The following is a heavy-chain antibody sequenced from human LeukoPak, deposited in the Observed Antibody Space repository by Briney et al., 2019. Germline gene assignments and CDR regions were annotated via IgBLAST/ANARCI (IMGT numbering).Heavy chain of an antibody. CDR1: GFTFDDYA. CDR3: AKDMGYCSGGSCYSWFDP. Sequence: GGSLRLSCAASGFTFDDYAMHWVRQAPGKGLEWVSGISWNGGSIGYADSVKGRFTVSRDNAKNSLYLQMNSLRGEDTALYYCAKDMGYCSGGSCYSWFDPWGQGTVVSVPS. V-gene: IGHV3-9*01. J-gene: IGHJ5*02. CDR2: ISWNGGSI. D-gene: IGHD2-15*01.